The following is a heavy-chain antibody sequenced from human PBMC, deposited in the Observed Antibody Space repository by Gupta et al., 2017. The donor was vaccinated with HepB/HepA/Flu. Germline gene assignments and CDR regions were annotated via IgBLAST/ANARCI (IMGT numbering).Heavy chain of an antibody. CDR1: GFTFSDYS. CDR2: ITKTVHSSTK. J-gene: IGHJ4*02. D-gene: IGHD3-3*01. Sequence: EAQLLSSAGGFLPPGGSLRLSSPGSGFTFSDYSMDWVRQTPGKGLEVSVIITKTVHSSTKALAASVACRLTVHRDEPIKGQNLQLEIIQKQSTPLYYFAWGLRHGHYLPGGGQVTLVTVCS. CDR3: AWGLRHGHYLPG. V-gene: IGHV3-72*01.